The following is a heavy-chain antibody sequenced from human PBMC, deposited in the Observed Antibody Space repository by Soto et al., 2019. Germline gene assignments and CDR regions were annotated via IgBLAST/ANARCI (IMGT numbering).Heavy chain of an antibody. CDR2: ISWDGGST. CDR1: GFTFDDYT. CDR3: AKSPEGSGSP. D-gene: IGHD3-22*01. V-gene: IGHV3-43*01. J-gene: IGHJ5*02. Sequence: PGGSLRLSCAASGFTFDDYTMYWVRQAPGKGLEWVSLISWDGGSTYYADSVKGRFTISRDNSKDSLYLQMNSLRTEDTALYYCAKSPEGSGSPWGQGTLVTVSS.